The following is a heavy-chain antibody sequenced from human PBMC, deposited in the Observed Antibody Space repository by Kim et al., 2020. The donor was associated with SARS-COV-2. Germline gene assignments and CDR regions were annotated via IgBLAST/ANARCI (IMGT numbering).Heavy chain of an antibody. CDR2: IIPIFGTA. CDR3: ARTPTKAYQPSGWFDP. D-gene: IGHD2-2*01. CDR1: GGTFSSYA. V-gene: IGHV1-69*13. J-gene: IGHJ5*02. Sequence: SVKVSCKASGGTFSSYAISWVRQAPGQGLEWMGGIIPIFGTANYAQKFQGRVTITADESTSTAYMELSSLRSEDTAVYYCARTPTKAYQPSGWFDPWGQGTLVTVSS.